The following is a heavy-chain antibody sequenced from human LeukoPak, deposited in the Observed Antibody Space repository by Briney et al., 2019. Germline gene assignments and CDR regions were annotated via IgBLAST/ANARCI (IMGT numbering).Heavy chain of an antibody. J-gene: IGHJ4*02. V-gene: IGHV3-30-3*01. CDR2: ISYDGSNK. D-gene: IGHD3-9*01. CDR3: ARDTRPVLRYFDWLSLDY. Sequence: GALRLSCAASGFTFSSYAMHWVRQAPGKGLEWVAVISYDGSNKYYADSVKGRFTISRDNSKNTLYLQMNGLRAEDTAVYYCARDTRPVLRYFDWLSLDYWGQGTLVTVSS. CDR1: GFTFSSYA.